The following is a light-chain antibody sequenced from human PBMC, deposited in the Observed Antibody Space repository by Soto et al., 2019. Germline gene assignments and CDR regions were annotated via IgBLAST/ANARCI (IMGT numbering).Light chain of an antibody. CDR1: QTVRTNY. CDR2: GAS. CDR3: QQYSDSPLT. J-gene: IGKJ4*01. Sequence: IVLTRSPGTLSLSPGERATLSCRASQTVRTNYLAWFQHKPGQAPRLLIYGASSRATGIPDRFSGSGSGTDFTLTINRLEPEDFAVYFCQQYSDSPLTFGGGTKVEIK. V-gene: IGKV3-20*01.